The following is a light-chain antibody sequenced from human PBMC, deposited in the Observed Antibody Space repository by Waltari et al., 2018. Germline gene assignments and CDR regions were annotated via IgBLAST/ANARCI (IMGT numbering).Light chain of an antibody. J-gene: IGKJ2*01. V-gene: IGKV2-28*01. CDR3: MQALEAPRT. Sequence: DMVMTQSPRSLPVTPGEPASISCRSSQSLLYRNGYTYLDWYLQKPGQSPQLLIYLASHRASGVPDRFSGSGSGTDFTLKISRVEAEDVGVYYCMQALEAPRTFGQGTKLENK. CDR2: LAS. CDR1: QSLLYRNGYTY.